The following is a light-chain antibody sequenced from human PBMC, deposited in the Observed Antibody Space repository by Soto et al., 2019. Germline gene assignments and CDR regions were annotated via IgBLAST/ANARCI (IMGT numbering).Light chain of an antibody. V-gene: IGLV2-14*03. J-gene: IGLJ2*01. CDR1: SSDVGGYNY. CDR2: DVS. CDR3: SSYTSSTTLL. Sequence: QSALTQPASVSGSPGQSITISCTGTSSDVGGYNYVSWYQHHPGKAPKLMIYDVSNRPSGVSNRFSGSKSGNTASPTISGLQAEDEGDYYCSSYTSSTTLLFGGGTKLTV.